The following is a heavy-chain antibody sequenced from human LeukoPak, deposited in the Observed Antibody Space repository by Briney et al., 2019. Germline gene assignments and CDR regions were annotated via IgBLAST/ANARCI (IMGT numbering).Heavy chain of an antibody. V-gene: IGHV3-23*01. D-gene: IGHD2-15*01. CDR3: AKHPYEGYCSGGSCWNNWFDP. Sequence: GGSLRLSCAASGFAFNTYSMNWVRQAPRKGLEWVSAISGSGGSTYYADSVKGRFTISRDNSKNTLYLQMNSLRAEDTAVYYCAKHPYEGYCSGGSCWNNWFDPWGQGTLVTVSS. CDR1: GFAFNTYS. J-gene: IGHJ5*02. CDR2: ISGSGGST.